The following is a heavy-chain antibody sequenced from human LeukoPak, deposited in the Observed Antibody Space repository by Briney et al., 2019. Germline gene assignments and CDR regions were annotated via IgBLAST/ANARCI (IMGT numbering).Heavy chain of an antibody. Sequence: GGSLRLSCAASGFSFTNAWMSWVRQAPGKGLEWVGHIKSRTDGGTTDYTAPVKDRFSISRDDSKDTLYLQMNSLKTEDIAVYYCATEYYGAYNYWGQGTLVTVSS. D-gene: IGHD4-17*01. CDR1: GFSFTNAW. J-gene: IGHJ4*02. CDR2: IKSRTDGGTT. CDR3: ATEYYGAYNY. V-gene: IGHV3-15*01.